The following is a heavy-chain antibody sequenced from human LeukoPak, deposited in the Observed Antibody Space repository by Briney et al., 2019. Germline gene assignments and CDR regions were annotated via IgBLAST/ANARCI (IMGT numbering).Heavy chain of an antibody. D-gene: IGHD4-23*01. CDR2: INPNSGGT. J-gene: IGHJ6*02. CDR3: ARAYDGNNYYYYGMDV. V-gene: IGHV1-2*02. Sequence: GASVKVSCKASGYTFTGYYMHWVRQAPGQGLEWMGWINPNSGGTNYAQKFQGRVTMTRDTSISTAYMELSRLRSDDTAVYYCARAYDGNNYYYYGMDVWGQGTTVTVSS. CDR1: GYTFTGYY.